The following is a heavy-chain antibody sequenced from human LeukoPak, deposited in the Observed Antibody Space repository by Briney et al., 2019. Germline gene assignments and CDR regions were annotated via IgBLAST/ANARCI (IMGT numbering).Heavy chain of an antibody. Sequence: ASVKVSCKASGYTFTSYDINWVRQATGQGLEWMGWMNPNSGNTGFAQKFQGRVTMTRNTSISTAYMELSSLRSEDTAVYYCARGTGTTGPYYMDVWGKGTTVTVSS. CDR2: MNPNSGNT. CDR1: GYTFTSYD. J-gene: IGHJ6*03. D-gene: IGHD1-7*01. V-gene: IGHV1-8*01. CDR3: ARGTGTTGPYYMDV.